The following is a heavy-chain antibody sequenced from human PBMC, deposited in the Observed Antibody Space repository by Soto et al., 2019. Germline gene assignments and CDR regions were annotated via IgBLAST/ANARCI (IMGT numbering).Heavy chain of an antibody. D-gene: IGHD3-3*01. V-gene: IGHV1-58*01. CDR3: AAGLRYDLWSGYTPGIYYYYCMDV. CDR1: GFTFTKSA. Sequence: QMQLVQSGPEVKKPGTSVRVSCKAAGFTFTKSAVQWVRQARGQRLEWIGWIVVGTGNTNYALKFQERVTSIGDMYTSTAYMDLSSLRSEDTAVYYCAAGLRYDLWSGYTPGIYYYYCMDVWGQGTTVTVSS. CDR2: IVVGTGNT. J-gene: IGHJ6*02.